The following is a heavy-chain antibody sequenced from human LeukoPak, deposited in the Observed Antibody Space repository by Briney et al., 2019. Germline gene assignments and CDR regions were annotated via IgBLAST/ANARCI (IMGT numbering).Heavy chain of an antibody. V-gene: IGHV4-59*01. Sequence: ASETLSLTCTVSGGSISSYYWSWVRQPPGKGLEWLGYIYYSGSTNYNPSLKSRVTISVDTSKNQFSLKLSSVTAADTAVYYCASSSWYAYFQHWGQGTLVTVSS. CDR3: ASSSWYAYFQH. CDR1: GGSISSYY. CDR2: IYYSGST. D-gene: IGHD6-13*01. J-gene: IGHJ1*01.